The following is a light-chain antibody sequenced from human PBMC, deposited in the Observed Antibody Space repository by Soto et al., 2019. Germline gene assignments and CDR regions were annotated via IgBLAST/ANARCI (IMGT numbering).Light chain of an antibody. Sequence: DIQLTQSPSFLSASVGDRVTITCRASQGISSYLAWYQQKPGKAPKLLIYAASTLQSGVPSRFSGSGSGTEFTLTICSLQPEDFATYSCQQLNSYPRTFGQGTKVEIK. J-gene: IGKJ1*01. CDR1: QGISSY. V-gene: IGKV1-9*01. CDR3: QQLNSYPRT. CDR2: AAS.